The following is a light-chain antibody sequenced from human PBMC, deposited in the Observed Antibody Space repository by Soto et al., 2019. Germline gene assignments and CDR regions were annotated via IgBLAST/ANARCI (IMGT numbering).Light chain of an antibody. Sequence: QSALTQPASASGTPGQSVTISCSGNSSNIRSNHVYWYQQFPGVAPKVLIYRNSQRPSGVPDRFSGSKSGTSASLAISGLRSEDEAEYYCASWDDRLSGPVFGGGTKLTVL. CDR3: ASWDDRLSGPV. V-gene: IGLV1-47*01. CDR1: SSNIRSNH. J-gene: IGLJ2*01. CDR2: RNS.